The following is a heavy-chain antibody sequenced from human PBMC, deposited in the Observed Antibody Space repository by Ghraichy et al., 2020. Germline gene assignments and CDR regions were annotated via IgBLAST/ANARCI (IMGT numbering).Heavy chain of an antibody. CDR3: ARDSSGYYSHWYFDL. D-gene: IGHD3-22*01. J-gene: IGHJ2*01. Sequence: GGSLRLSCAASGFTFSSYGMHWVRQAPGKGLEWVAVIWYDGSNKYYADSVKGRFTISRDNSKNTLYLQMNSLRAEDTAVYYCARDSSGYYSHWYFDLWGRGTLVTVSS. CDR2: IWYDGSNK. V-gene: IGHV3-33*01. CDR1: GFTFSSYG.